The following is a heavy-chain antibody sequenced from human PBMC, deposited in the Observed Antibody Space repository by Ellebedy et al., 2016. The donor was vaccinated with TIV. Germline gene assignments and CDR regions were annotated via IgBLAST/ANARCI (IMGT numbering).Heavy chain of an antibody. CDR1: GIIVSDYF. CDR3: ARDPGGGGDFGDNWFDP. CDR2: LYPDAKT. D-gene: IGHD2-21*01. Sequence: GESLKISCEASGIIVSDYFMNWVRQAPGKGLEWVSVLYPDAKTNYTDSVNGRFIVSRDSSTNTLYLQMNSLTVEDTAVYYCARDPGGGGDFGDNWFDPWGQGTLVTVSS. V-gene: IGHV3-66*01. J-gene: IGHJ5*02.